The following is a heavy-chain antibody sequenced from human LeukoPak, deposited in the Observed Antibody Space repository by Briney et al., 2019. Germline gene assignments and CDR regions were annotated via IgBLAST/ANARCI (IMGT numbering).Heavy chain of an antibody. CDR1: GFTFSSYA. Sequence: PGGSLRLSCAASGFTFSSYAMSWVRQAPGKGLEWVSAISGSGGSTYYADSVKGRFTISRDKPKNTLYLQMNSLRAEDTAVYYCAKNWMTAVVTPVLDYWGQGTLVTVSS. CDR2: ISGSGGST. CDR3: AKNWMTAVVTPVLDY. D-gene: IGHD4-23*01. V-gene: IGHV3-23*01. J-gene: IGHJ4*02.